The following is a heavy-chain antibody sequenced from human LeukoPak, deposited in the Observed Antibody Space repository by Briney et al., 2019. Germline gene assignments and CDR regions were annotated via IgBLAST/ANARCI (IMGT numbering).Heavy chain of an antibody. CDR3: ARPMDDFWSGYLDHYYYYMDV. CDR1: GYTFTGYY. J-gene: IGHJ6*03. CDR2: INPNSGGT. V-gene: IGHV1-2*02. D-gene: IGHD3-3*01. Sequence: ASVKVSCKASGYTFTGYYMHWVRQAPGQGLERMGWINPNSGGTNYAQKFQGRVTMTRDTSISTAYMELSRLRSDDTAVYYCARPMDDFWSGYLDHYYYYMDVWGKGTTVTVSS.